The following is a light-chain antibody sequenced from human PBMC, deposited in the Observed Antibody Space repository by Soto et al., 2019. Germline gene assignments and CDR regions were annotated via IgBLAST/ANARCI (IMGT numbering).Light chain of an antibody. J-gene: IGKJ2*01. CDR1: QSVSASD. Sequence: ETVLTQSPGTLSLSPGERATLSCRASQSVSASDLAWYQQKPGQAPRLLIYCASSRATGIPDRFSGGGSGTAFTLTISTLEPQHFAVYSCQHYRHSPPEYTFGQGTKLEIK. V-gene: IGKV3-20*01. CDR2: CAS. CDR3: QHYRHSPPEYT.